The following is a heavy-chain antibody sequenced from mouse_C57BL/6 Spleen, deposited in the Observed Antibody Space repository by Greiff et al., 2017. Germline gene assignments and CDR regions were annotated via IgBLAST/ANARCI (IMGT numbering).Heavy chain of an antibody. Sequence: EVQLQESGPGLVKPSQSLSLTCSVTGYSITSGYYWNWIRQFPGNKLEWMGYISYDGSNNYNPSLKNRISITRDTSKNQFFLKLNSVTTEDTATYYCARVTPLGNLFDYWGQGTTLTVSS. CDR3: ARVTPLGNLFDY. J-gene: IGHJ2*01. CDR1: GYSITSGYY. CDR2: ISYDGSN. V-gene: IGHV3-6*01. D-gene: IGHD2-1*01.